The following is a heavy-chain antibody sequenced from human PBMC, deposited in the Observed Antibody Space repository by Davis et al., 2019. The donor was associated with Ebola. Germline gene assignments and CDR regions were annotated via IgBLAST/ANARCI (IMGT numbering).Heavy chain of an antibody. J-gene: IGHJ4*02. CDR3: AREPCDY. Sequence: GESLKISCAASGFTFSSYAMSWVRQAPGKGLEWISGIIGSGGRSDHADPVKGRFTISRDNAKNSLYLQMNSLRDEDTAVYYCAREPCDYWGQGTLVTVSS. CDR1: GFTFSSYA. CDR2: IIGSGGRS. V-gene: IGHV3-23*01.